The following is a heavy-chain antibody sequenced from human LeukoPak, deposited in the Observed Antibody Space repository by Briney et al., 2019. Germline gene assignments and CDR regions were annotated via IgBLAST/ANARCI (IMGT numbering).Heavy chain of an antibody. CDR2: ISHDGRNK. V-gene: IGHV3-30*18. CDR1: GLTFSAYY. Sequence: GGSLRLSCVASGLTFSAYYIHWVRQAPGKGLEWVAVISHDGRNKYYAASVQGRFSISRDTSKNTLFLQMNSLKNEDTAVYYCAKAGASETALYFLLEYWGQGALVTVSS. D-gene: IGHD5-18*01. J-gene: IGHJ4*02. CDR3: AKAGASETALYFLLEY.